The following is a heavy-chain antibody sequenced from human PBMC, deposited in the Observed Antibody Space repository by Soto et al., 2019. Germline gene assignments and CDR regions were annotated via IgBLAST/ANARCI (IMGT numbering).Heavy chain of an antibody. Sequence: PSETLSLTCTVSGCSISSGGYSWNWIRQPPGKGLEWIGYIYHSGGTYYNPSLKSRVAISVDKSKNQFSLKLSSVTAADTAVYYCARDSLTGYYFDYWGQGTLVTVSS. J-gene: IGHJ4*02. V-gene: IGHV4-30-2*01. D-gene: IGHD3-9*01. CDR3: ARDSLTGYYFDY. CDR1: GCSISSGGYS. CDR2: IYHSGGT.